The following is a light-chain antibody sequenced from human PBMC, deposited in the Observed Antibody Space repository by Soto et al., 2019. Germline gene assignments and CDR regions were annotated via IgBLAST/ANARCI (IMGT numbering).Light chain of an antibody. Sequence: DIQLTQSPSSLSASVGDRVTITYRASQSISSYLNWYQQRPGKAPKLLIYADSSLHRGVPSRFSSSGSGTDFPLIISLQPQDDSANYCRQHNNTTRTFGQGTKVDIK. CDR2: ADS. CDR1: QSISSY. J-gene: IGKJ1*01. V-gene: IGKV1-39*01. CDR3: QHNNTTRT.